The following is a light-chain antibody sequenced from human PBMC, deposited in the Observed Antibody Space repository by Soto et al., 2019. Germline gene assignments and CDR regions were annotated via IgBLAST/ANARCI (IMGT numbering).Light chain of an antibody. J-gene: IGLJ1*01. V-gene: IGLV2-8*01. CDR3: SSYAGSNNYV. CDR2: EVS. CDR1: SSDVGGYNS. Sequence: QSVLTQPPSASGSPGQSVTISCTGTSSDVGGYNSVSWYQHHPGKAPKLMIYEVSKRPSGVPDRFSGSKSANTASLTVSGLLAEDEADYYCSSYAGSNNYVFGTGTKLTV.